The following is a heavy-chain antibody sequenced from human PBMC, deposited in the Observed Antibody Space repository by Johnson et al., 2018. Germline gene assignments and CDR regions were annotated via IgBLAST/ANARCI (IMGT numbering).Heavy chain of an antibody. D-gene: IGHD1-1*01. Sequence: VQLVQSGGGLVQPGRSLRLSCAASGFTFDDHAIHWVRQAPGKGLEWVSGISWNGGNIDYADSVKGRFSISRDNAKNSLYLQLNSLRPEDTAFYYCVRDIRPWIKGSNPSYFDYWGQGTLVTVSS. J-gene: IGHJ4*02. V-gene: IGHV3-9*01. CDR3: VRDIRPWIKGSNPSYFDY. CDR2: ISWNGGNI. CDR1: GFTFDDHA.